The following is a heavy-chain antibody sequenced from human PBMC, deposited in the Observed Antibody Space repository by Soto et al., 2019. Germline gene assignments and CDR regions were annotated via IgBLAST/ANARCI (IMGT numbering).Heavy chain of an antibody. Sequence: EVQLVESGGGLVQPGGSQRLSCAASGFTFSGSWMHWVRQASGKGLVWVSRINGDGSGTSYADFVKGRFTISRDDAKNTLFLQMSGLRAEDTAVYFCARGIFGSGTANDYWGQGTLVTVSS. J-gene: IGHJ4*02. CDR1: GFTFSGSW. D-gene: IGHD3-10*01. CDR3: ARGIFGSGTANDY. V-gene: IGHV3-74*01. CDR2: INGDGSGT.